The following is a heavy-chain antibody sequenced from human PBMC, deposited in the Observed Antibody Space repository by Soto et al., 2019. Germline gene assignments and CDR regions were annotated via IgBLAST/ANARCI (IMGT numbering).Heavy chain of an antibody. D-gene: IGHD3-22*01. CDR1: GFTFSNYW. Sequence: EEQLVESGGGLVQTGGSLRLSCAASGFTFSNYWMIWVRQAPGKGLEWVANIKRDGSEKYYVDSVKGRFTISRDNAKSSVYLQINSLRGEDTAVYYCARDAQYYDSSGYPGDVFDIWGQGTMVTVSS. J-gene: IGHJ3*02. CDR2: IKRDGSEK. CDR3: ARDAQYYDSSGYPGDVFDI. V-gene: IGHV3-7*01.